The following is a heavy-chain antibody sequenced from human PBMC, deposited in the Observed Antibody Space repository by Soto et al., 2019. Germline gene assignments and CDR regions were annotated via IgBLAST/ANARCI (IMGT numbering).Heavy chain of an antibody. CDR1: RYTFTDYY. D-gene: IGHD6-13*01. CDR2: INAANGDT. V-gene: IGHV1-3*01. J-gene: IGHJ5*02. CDR3: VRRHVSATGIDWFDP. Sequence: ASVKVSCKASRYTFTDYYMHWVRQAPGQRLEWMGWINAANGDTKYSPKFQGRVTITRDTSASTAYMELSSLRSEDTAVYYCVRRHVSATGIDWFDPWGQGTLVTVSS.